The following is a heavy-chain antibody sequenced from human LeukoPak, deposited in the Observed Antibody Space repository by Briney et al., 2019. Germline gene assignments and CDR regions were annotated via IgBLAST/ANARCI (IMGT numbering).Heavy chain of an antibody. Sequence: PGGSLRLSCVASGFTFSTYGMHWVRQAPGKGLEWVAFIRYDGTHKYYADSVRGRFTISRDNPKNTLYLQMNSLRAEDTAVYYCAKDEVGSEAPITMIVVGGVDYWGQGTLVTVSS. CDR1: GFTFSTYG. V-gene: IGHV3-30*02. J-gene: IGHJ4*02. CDR2: IRYDGTHK. CDR3: AKDEVGSEAPITMIVVGGVDY. D-gene: IGHD3-22*01.